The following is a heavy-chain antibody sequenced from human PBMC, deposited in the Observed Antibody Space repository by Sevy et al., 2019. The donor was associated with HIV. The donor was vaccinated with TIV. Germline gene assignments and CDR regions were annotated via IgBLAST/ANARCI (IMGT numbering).Heavy chain of an antibody. Sequence: SETLSLTCAVYGGSFSGYYWSWIRQPPGKGLEWIGEINHSGSTNYNPSLKSRVTISVDTSKNQFSLKLSSVTAADTAVYYCVGSSWYPNYFDYWGQGTLVTVSS. CDR3: VGSSWYPNYFDY. V-gene: IGHV4-34*01. D-gene: IGHD6-13*01. CDR2: INHSGST. CDR1: GGSFSGYY. J-gene: IGHJ4*02.